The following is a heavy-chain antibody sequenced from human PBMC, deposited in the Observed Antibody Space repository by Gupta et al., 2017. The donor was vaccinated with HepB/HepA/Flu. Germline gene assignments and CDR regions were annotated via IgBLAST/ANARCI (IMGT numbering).Heavy chain of an antibody. D-gene: IGHD3-22*01. Sequence: EVQLVESGGGLVQPGGSLRLSCSASGFPVISNYMSCVRQAPGKGLEWVSVIYSGGSTYYADSVKGRFTISRDNSKNTLYLQMNSLRAEDTAVYYCARDHYYDSSGLGLDYWGQGTLVTVSS. CDR3: ARDHYYDSSGLGLDY. J-gene: IGHJ4*02. CDR1: GFPVISNY. V-gene: IGHV3-66*01. CDR2: IYSGGST.